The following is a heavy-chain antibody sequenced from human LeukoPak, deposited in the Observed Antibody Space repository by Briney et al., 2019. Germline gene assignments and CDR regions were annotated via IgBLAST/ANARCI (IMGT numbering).Heavy chain of an antibody. CDR2: ISAYNGNT. CDR1: GYTFTSYG. J-gene: IGHJ4*02. D-gene: IGHD3-3*01. Sequence: GASVKVSCKASGYTFTSYGISWVRQAPGQGLEWMGWISAYNGNTNYAQKLQGRVTMTTDTSTSTAYMELRSLRSDDTAVCYCARVHGFGVVIIEYFDYWGQGTLVTVSS. CDR3: ARVHGFGVVIIEYFDY. V-gene: IGHV1-18*01.